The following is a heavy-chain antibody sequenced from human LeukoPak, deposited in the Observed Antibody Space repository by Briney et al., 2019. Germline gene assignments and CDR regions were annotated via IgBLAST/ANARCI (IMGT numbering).Heavy chain of an antibody. CDR1: GFTFSSYG. CDR2: ISYDGSNK. J-gene: IGHJ4*02. Sequence: GGSLRLSCAASGFTFSSYGMHWVHQAPGKGLEWVAVISYDGSNKYYADSVKGRFTISRGNSKNTLYLQMNSLRAEDTAMYYCAKDGIHYYDSSGYYQYFDYWGQGTLVTVSS. V-gene: IGHV3-30*18. CDR3: AKDGIHYYDSSGYYQYFDY. D-gene: IGHD3-22*01.